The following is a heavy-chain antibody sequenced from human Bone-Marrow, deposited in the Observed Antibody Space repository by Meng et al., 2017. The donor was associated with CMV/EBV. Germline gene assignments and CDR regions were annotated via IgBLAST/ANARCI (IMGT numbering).Heavy chain of an antibody. V-gene: IGHV4-30-4*08. CDR1: GGSISSGDYY. CDR2: IYYSGST. CDR3: APDRGSTSYNWFDP. D-gene: IGHD2-2*01. Sequence: SETLSPTCTASGGSISSGDYYWSWIRQPPGKGLEWIGYIYYSGSTYYNPSLKSRVTLSVDTSKNQFSLKLRSVTAADTAVYYRAPDRGSTSYNWFDPWGQGTLVTVSS. J-gene: IGHJ5*02.